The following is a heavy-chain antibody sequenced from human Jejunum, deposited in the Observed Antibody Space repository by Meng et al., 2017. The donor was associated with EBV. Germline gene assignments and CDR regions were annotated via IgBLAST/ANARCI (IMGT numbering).Heavy chain of an antibody. CDR3: ARQGPSGRTFDY. CDR1: GGSISSSSYY. V-gene: IGHV4-39*01. D-gene: IGHD1-26*01. Sequence: QLQLQDSGPGLVKPSETLSLSCTVSGGSISSSSYYWGWIRQPPGKGLEWIGTYYNSGSTYYNPSLKSRVTISVDTSKNQFSLKLISVTAADTAAYYCARQGPSGRTFDYWGQGTLVTVSS. CDR2: YYNSGST. J-gene: IGHJ4*02.